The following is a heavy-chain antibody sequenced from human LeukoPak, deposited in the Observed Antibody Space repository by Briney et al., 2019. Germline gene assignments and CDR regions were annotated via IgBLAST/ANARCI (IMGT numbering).Heavy chain of an antibody. CDR1: GYSISSGYY. Sequence: SETLSLTCTVSGYSISSGYYWGWIRQPPGKGLEWIGEINLSGSTNYNPSLKSRVTISVDTSKNQFSLKLSSVTAADTAVYYCARGLLRYGSGSYYDRYNWFDPWGQGTLVTVSS. D-gene: IGHD3-10*01. CDR2: INLSGST. V-gene: IGHV4-38-2*02. J-gene: IGHJ5*02. CDR3: ARGLLRYGSGSYYDRYNWFDP.